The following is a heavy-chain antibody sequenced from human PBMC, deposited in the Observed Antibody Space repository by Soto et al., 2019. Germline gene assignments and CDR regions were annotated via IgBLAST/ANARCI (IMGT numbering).Heavy chain of an antibody. CDR1: GFTFSNAW. D-gene: IGHD6-13*01. Sequence: GGSLRLSCAASGFTFSNAWMNWVRQAPGKGLEWVGRIKSKTDGGTTDYAAPVKGRFTISRDDSKNTLYLQMNSLKTEDSAVYYCTTEGIGLPGYGMDVWGKGTTVTVSS. V-gene: IGHV3-15*07. CDR3: TTEGIGLPGYGMDV. J-gene: IGHJ6*04. CDR2: IKSKTDGGTT.